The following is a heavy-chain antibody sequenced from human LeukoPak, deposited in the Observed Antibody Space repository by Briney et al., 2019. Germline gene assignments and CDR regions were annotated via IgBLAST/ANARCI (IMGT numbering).Heavy chain of an antibody. CDR1: GFTFSSFW. D-gene: IGHD6-19*01. J-gene: IGHJ4*02. CDR2: INSDGYSI. Sequence: PGGSLRLSCAASGFTFSSFWMHWVRQAPGKGLVWLSRINSDGYSISYADSVKGRFTISRDNSKNTLYLQMNTLTAEDTAMYYCARGVAVAGTDYWGQGTLVTVSS. CDR3: ARGVAVAGTDY. V-gene: IGHV3-74*01.